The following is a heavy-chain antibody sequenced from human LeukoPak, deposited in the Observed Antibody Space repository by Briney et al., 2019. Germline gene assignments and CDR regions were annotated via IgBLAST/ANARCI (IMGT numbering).Heavy chain of an antibody. D-gene: IGHD1-20*01. V-gene: IGHV4-39*07. CDR3: ARANWNYYYYYYMDV. CDR2: INYSGST. CDR1: GGSISSSDYY. J-gene: IGHJ6*03. Sequence: SETLSLTCTVSGGSISSSDYYWGWIRQPPGKGLEWIGSINYSGSTYHNPSLKSRVTISIDTSKNQFSLKLSSVTAADTAVYYCARANWNYYYYYYMDVWGKGTTVTVSS.